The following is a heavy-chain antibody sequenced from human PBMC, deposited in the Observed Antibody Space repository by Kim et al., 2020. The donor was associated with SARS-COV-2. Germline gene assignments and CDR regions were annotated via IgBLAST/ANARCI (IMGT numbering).Heavy chain of an antibody. Sequence: GGSLRLSCSASGFTFSSYAMHWVRQAPGKGLEYVSAISSNGGSTYYADSVKGRFTISRDNSKNTLYLQMSSLRAEDTAVYYCVKAKEYYDYVWGSYRYLSSREIDYWGQGTLVTVSS. J-gene: IGHJ4*02. CDR2: ISSNGGST. D-gene: IGHD3-16*02. CDR1: GFTFSSYA. V-gene: IGHV3-64D*09. CDR3: VKAKEYYDYVWGSYRYLSSREIDY.